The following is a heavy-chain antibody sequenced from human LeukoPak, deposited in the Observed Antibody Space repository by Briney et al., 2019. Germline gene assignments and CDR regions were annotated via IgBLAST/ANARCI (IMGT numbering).Heavy chain of an antibody. J-gene: IGHJ1*01. CDR3: ARYSSSWYFQH. D-gene: IGHD6-13*01. Sequence: GEALKISCKGSGYSFKSYWIAWLRQMPGKGLELMGIIYPGDSDTRYSPPFQGQVTISADKSINTAYLQWSSLKASDTAIYYCARYSSSWYFQHWGQGTLVTVSS. CDR2: IYPGDSDT. V-gene: IGHV5-51*01. CDR1: GYSFKSYW.